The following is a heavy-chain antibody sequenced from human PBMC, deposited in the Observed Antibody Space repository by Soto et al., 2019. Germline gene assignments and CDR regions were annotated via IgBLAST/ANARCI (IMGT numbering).Heavy chain of an antibody. J-gene: IGHJ4*02. V-gene: IGHV3-9*01. CDR3: AKDIGSGYDYSEYYFDY. D-gene: IGHD5-12*01. CDR1: GFTFDDYA. Sequence: PGGSLRLSCAASGFTFDDYAMHWVRQAPGKGLEWVSGISWNSGSIGYADSVKGRFTISRDNAKNSLYLQMNSLRAEDTALYYCAKDIGSGYDYSEYYFDYWGQGTLVTVSS. CDR2: ISWNSGSI.